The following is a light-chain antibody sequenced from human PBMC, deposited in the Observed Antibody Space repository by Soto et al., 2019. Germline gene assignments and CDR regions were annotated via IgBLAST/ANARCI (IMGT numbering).Light chain of an antibody. J-gene: IGKJ1*01. Sequence: SVLMQSPGTLSLSPGERATLSCRAIQSVSSNYLAWYQQKPGQAPRLLIYGASTRATGIPDRFSGSGSGTDFTLTISSLEFGDSAVYYCQQYGSSPTWTFGQGTKVDIK. CDR1: QSVSSNY. V-gene: IGKV3-20*01. CDR3: QQYGSSPTWT. CDR2: GAS.